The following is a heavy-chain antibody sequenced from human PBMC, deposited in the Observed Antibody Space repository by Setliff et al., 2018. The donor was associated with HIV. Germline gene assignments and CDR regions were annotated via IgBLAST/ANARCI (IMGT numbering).Heavy chain of an antibody. V-gene: IGHV3-21*01. D-gene: IGHD2-15*01. CDR2: ISSTGRYI. Sequence: GGSLRLSCEASGFTFSSYTMNWVRQAPGKGLEWVSSISSTGRYIYYADSLKDRLTISRGNAKNSLYLQVNSLSADDTALYYCARFTDCSGGNCYSYGMDVWGQGTTVTVSS. CDR1: GFTFSSYT. J-gene: IGHJ6*02. CDR3: ARFTDCSGGNCYSYGMDV.